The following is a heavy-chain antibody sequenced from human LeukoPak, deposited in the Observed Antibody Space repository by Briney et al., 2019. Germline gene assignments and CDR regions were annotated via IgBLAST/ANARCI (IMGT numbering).Heavy chain of an antibody. CDR2: IYYTGTT. CDR1: GGSVSSDSYY. V-gene: IGHV4-61*01. J-gene: IGHJ4*02. D-gene: IGHD5-12*01. CDR3: ARSPEYGGYYFDY. Sequence: SETLSLTCTVSGGSVSSDSYYWSWIRQPPGKGLEWIGYIYYTGTTNYNPSLKSRVTISVDTSKNQFSLKLSSVTAADTAVYYCARSPEYGGYYFDYWGQGTLVTVSS.